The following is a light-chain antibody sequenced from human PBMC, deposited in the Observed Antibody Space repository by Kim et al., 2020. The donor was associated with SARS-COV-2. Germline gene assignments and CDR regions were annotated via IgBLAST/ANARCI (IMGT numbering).Light chain of an antibody. CDR3: QRYDNLPTFT. J-gene: IGKJ2*01. Sequence: DIQMTQSPSSLSASVGDRVTVTCRASQHISNNLNWYQHKAGKAPKLLIYDASNLEVGVPSRFSGSGSGTYFTLTISSLQPEDVATYYCQRYDNLPTFTFGQGTKLEI. V-gene: IGKV1-33*01. CDR2: DAS. CDR1: QHISNN.